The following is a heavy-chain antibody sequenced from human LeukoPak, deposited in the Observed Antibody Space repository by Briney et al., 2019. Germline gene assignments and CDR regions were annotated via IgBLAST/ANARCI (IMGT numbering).Heavy chain of an antibody. J-gene: IGHJ6*03. D-gene: IGHD2-2*01. V-gene: IGHV3-53*01. CDR2: IYSGGST. CDR3: AREGYCSSTSCPRYYMDV. CDR1: GFTVSSNY. Sequence: PGGSLRLSCAASGFTVSSNYMSWVRQAPGKGLEWVSVIYSGGSTYYADSVKGRFTISRDNAKNSLYLQMNSLRAEDTAVYYCAREGYCSSTSCPRYYMDVWGKGTTVSVSS.